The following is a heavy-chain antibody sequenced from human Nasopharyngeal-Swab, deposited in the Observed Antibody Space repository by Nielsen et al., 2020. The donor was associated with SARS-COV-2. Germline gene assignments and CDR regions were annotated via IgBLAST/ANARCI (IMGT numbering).Heavy chain of an antibody. D-gene: IGHD3-10*01. Sequence: GKGLEWIGEFGLGGGTNSNTSLKNRVTISVATSKNQFSLKLSSVTAAETAVYYCARGGAGVLPSPVLGLGPYYSYYYMDVWGKGTTVTVSS. CDR2: FGLGGGT. CDR3: ARGGAGVLPSPVLGLGPYYSYYYMDV. J-gene: IGHJ6*03. V-gene: IGHV4-34*01.